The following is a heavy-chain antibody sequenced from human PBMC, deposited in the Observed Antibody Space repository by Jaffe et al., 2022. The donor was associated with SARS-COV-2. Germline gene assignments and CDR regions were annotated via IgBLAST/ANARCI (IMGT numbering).Heavy chain of an antibody. V-gene: IGHV3-21*01. CDR2: ISSSSSYI. D-gene: IGHD3-10*01. CDR1: GFTFSSYS. CDR3: AREKGGITMVRGVRMDV. J-gene: IGHJ6*02. Sequence: EVQLVESGGGLVKPGGSLRLSCAASGFTFSSYSMNWVRQAPGKGLEWVSSISSSSSYIYYADSVKGRFTISRDNAKNSLYLQMNSLRAEDTAVYYCAREKGGITMVRGVRMDVWGQGTTVTVSS.